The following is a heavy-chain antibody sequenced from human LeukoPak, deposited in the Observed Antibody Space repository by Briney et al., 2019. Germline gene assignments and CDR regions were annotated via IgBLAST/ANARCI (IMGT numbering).Heavy chain of an antibody. V-gene: IGHV4-61*02. J-gene: IGHJ4*02. CDR2: IYTSGST. CDR1: GGSISSGSYY. CDR3: ARAKYQPDY. Sequence: SETLSLTCTVSGGSISSGSYYWSWIRQPAGKGLEWIGRIYTSGSTNYNPSLKSRVTISVDTSKNQFSLKLSSVTAADTAVYYCARAKYQPDYWGQGTLVTVSS. D-gene: IGHD2-2*01.